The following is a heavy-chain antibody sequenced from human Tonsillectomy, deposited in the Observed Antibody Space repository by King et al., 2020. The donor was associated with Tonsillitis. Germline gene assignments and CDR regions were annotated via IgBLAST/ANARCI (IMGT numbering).Heavy chain of an antibody. D-gene: IGHD2-2*01. CDR3: ARHLGYCSSTSCYRYWFDP. CDR1: GGSISSGGYS. CDR2: IYHSGST. V-gene: IGHV4-30-2*01. Sequence: QLQESGSGLVKPSQTLSLTCAVSGGSISSGGYSWRWIRQPPGKGLEWIGYIYHSGSTYYNPSLKSRVTISVDRSKNQFSLKLSSVTAADTAVYYCARHLGYCSSTSCYRYWFDPWGQGTLVTVSS. J-gene: IGHJ5*02.